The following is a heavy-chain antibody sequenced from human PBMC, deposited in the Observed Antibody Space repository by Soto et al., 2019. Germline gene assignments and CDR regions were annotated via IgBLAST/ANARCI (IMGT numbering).Heavy chain of an antibody. Sequence: NPGGPLRLSCAASGFTFSGSAIHWVRQASGKGLEWMGIIYPGDSDTGYSPSFQGQVTISADKSISTAYLQWGSLKASDTAMYYCARRVSYGMDVWGQGTTVTVSS. CDR1: GFTFSGSA. J-gene: IGHJ6*02. CDR3: ARRVSYGMDV. CDR2: IYPGDSDT. V-gene: IGHV5-51*01.